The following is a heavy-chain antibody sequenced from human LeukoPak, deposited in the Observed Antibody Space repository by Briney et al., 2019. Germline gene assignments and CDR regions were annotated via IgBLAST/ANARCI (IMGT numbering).Heavy chain of an antibody. V-gene: IGHV3-48*01. J-gene: IGHJ4*02. CDR3: ARVGRRIYDSSGYYDY. CDR2: ISSSSSTI. Sequence: PGGSLRLSCAASGFTFSSYSMNWVRQAPGKGLEWVSYISSSSSTIYYADSVKGRFTISRDNAKNSLYLQMNSLRAEDTAVYYCARVGRRIYDSSGYYDYWGQGTLVTVSS. D-gene: IGHD3-22*01. CDR1: GFTFSSYS.